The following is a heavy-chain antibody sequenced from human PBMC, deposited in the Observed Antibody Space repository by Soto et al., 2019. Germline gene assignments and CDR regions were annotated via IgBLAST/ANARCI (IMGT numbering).Heavy chain of an antibody. CDR3: AKALRLHFDY. V-gene: IGHV3-23*01. CDR1: GFSFRTYA. J-gene: IGHJ4*02. Sequence: GSLRLSCAASGFSFRTYAMSWVRQAPGKGLEWVSALSGSGNKTYYADSVRGRFTISRDNSKNTLYLRMHSLRAEDTAVYYCAKALRLHFDYWGQGTVVTVSS. D-gene: IGHD3-16*01. CDR2: LSGSGNKT.